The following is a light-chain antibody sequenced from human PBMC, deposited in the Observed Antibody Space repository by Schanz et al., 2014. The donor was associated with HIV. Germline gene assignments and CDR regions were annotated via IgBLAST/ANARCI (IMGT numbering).Light chain of an antibody. Sequence: DIQMTQSPSTLSASVGDRVTITCRAGQSISSWLAWYQQKPGKAPNLLISKASALGGGVPARFSGRGSGTEFTLTISSLQPDDFATYYCQQYTPYSHTFGQGTTLEI. J-gene: IGKJ2*01. V-gene: IGKV1-5*03. CDR1: QSISSW. CDR2: KAS. CDR3: QQYTPYSHT.